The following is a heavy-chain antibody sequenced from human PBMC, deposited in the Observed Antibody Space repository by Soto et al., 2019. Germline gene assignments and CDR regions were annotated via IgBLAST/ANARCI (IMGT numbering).Heavy chain of an antibody. CDR1: GYTFKSYA. Sequence: ASVKVSCKASGYTFKSYAMYWVRQAPGQRLEWMGWINTGNGNTKYSQKFQGRVTITTDTSTSTAYMELRSLRSDDTAVYYCARHRNFFDYWGQGTLVTVSS. V-gene: IGHV1-3*04. CDR3: ARHRNFFDY. J-gene: IGHJ4*02. CDR2: INTGNGNT.